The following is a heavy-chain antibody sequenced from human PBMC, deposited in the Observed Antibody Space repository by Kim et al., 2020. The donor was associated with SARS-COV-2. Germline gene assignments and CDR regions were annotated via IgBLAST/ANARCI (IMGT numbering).Heavy chain of an antibody. CDR2: ISSSSSYI. J-gene: IGHJ6*02. Sequence: GGSLRLSCAASGFTFSSYSMNWVRQAPGKGLEWVSSISSSSSYIYYADSVKGRFTISRDNAKNSLYLQMNSLRAEDTAVYYCARDSSVAAGHYYYGMDVWGQGTTVTVSS. V-gene: IGHV3-21*01. D-gene: IGHD6-13*01. CDR3: ARDSSVAAGHYYYGMDV. CDR1: GFTFSSYS.